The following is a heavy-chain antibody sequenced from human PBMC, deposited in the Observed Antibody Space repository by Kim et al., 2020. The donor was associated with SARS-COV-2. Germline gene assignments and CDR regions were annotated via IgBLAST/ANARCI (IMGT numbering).Heavy chain of an antibody. J-gene: IGHJ5*02. Sequence: GGSLRLSCAASGFSISNYGMHWVRQAPGKGLEWVAAISYDGSNEYYGDSVKGRFTISRDNSKNTVFLQMYSLGTEDTAVYYCAKDDSGTYYGWFDPWGQGTLLTVPS. CDR3: AKDDSGTYYGWFDP. V-gene: IGHV3-30*18. D-gene: IGHD1-26*01. CDR1: GFSISNYG. CDR2: ISYDGSNE.